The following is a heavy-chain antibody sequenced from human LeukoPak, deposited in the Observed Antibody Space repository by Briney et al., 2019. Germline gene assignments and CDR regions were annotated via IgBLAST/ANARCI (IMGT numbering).Heavy chain of an antibody. CDR1: GFIFRDYY. CDR2: ISSGRGINK. D-gene: IGHD6-25*01. Sequence: GGSLRLSCADSGFIFRDYYMSWMRQAPGKGLEWVSYISSGRGINKGCADSLKGRCTISRDNAENSVYLQMNSLAVEDTAVYYCARGSAASLRHFDYWGQGILVTVSS. V-gene: IGHV3-11*01. J-gene: IGHJ4*02. CDR3: ARGSAASLRHFDY.